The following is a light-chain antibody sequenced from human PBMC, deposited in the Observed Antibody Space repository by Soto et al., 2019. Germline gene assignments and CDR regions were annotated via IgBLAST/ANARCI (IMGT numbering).Light chain of an antibody. Sequence: SGLAQPASVSGSPEQSITISCTGASSDVGGYDFVSWYQHHPGTPPKLIIYEVTHRPSGVSHRFSGSKSASTASLTISGLQVEDEADYFCGSYSSTTTREVFGTGTKVTVL. V-gene: IGLV2-14*01. CDR1: SSDVGGYDF. J-gene: IGLJ1*01. CDR3: GSYSSTTTREV. CDR2: EVT.